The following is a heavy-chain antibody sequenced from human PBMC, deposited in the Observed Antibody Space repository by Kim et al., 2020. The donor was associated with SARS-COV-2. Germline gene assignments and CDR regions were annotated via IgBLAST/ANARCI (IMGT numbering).Heavy chain of an antibody. CDR1: GFTFSSYG. J-gene: IGHJ6*02. D-gene: IGHD2-2*01. V-gene: IGHV3-30*18. Sequence: GGSLRLSCAASGFTFSSYGMHWVRQAPGKGLEWVAVISYDGSNKYYADSVKGRFTISRDNSKNTLYLQMNSLRAEDTAVYYCAKDHFQDCSSTSCYAYYYYGMDVWGQGTTVTVSS. CDR3: AKDHFQDCSSTSCYAYYYYGMDV. CDR2: ISYDGSNK.